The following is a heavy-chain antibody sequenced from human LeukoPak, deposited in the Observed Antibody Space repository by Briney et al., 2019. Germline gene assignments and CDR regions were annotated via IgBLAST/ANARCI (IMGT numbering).Heavy chain of an antibody. V-gene: IGHV3-53*01. D-gene: IGHD1-26*01. J-gene: IGHJ4*02. CDR3: ARAREMGTTTGVAY. Sequence: GGSLRLSCAASGFTVNSNYMSGVRQAPGKGLECVSVIYSDATTYYADSVKGRFTISRDNSKNTVYLQMNSLRADDTAVYLCARAREMGTTTGVAYWGQGTLVTVSS. CDR2: IYSDATT. CDR1: GFTVNSNY.